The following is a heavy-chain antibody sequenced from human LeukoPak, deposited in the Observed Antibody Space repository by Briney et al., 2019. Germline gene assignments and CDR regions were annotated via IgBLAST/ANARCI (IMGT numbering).Heavy chain of an antibody. J-gene: IGHJ4*02. CDR1: GYTFTSYD. CDR3: ARDRDSITDY. Sequence: ASVKVSCRASGYTFTSYDINWVRQATGQGLEWMGWMNPNSGNTGYAQKFQGRVTMTTDTSTSTAYMELRSLRSDDTAVYYCARDRDSITDYWGQGTLVTVSS. D-gene: IGHD3-3*02. CDR2: MNPNSGNT. V-gene: IGHV1-8*01.